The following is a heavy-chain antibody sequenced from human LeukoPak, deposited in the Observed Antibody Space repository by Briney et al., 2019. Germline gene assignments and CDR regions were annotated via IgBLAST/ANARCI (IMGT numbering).Heavy chain of an antibody. CDR2: IYYSGST. Sequence: SETLSLTCTVSGGSISNSNWWSWVRQTPGKGLEWIGSIYYSGSTYYNPSLKSRVTISVDTSKNQFSLKLSSVTAADTAVYYCARTSSHAFDIWGQGTMVTVSS. CDR1: GGSISNSNW. V-gene: IGHV4-39*01. J-gene: IGHJ3*02. CDR3: ARTSSHAFDI.